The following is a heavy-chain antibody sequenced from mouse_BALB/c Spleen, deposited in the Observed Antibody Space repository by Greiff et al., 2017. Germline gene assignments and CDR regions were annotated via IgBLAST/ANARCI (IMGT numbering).Heavy chain of an antibody. V-gene: IGHV1S137*01. CDR3: AGLRPYAMDY. D-gene: IGHD3-1*01. CDR1: GYTFTDYA. J-gene: IGHJ2*01. Sequence: QVQLKQSGAELVRPGVSVKISCKGSGYTFTDYAMHWVKQSHAKSLEWIGVISTYYGDASYNQKFKGKATMTVDKSSSTAYMELARLTSEDSAIYYCAGLRPYAMDYWGQGTTLTVSS. CDR2: ISTYYGDA.